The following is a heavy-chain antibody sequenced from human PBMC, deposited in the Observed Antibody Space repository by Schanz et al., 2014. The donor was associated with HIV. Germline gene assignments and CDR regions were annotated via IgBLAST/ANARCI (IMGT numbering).Heavy chain of an antibody. CDR3: AREPRRGYSTSYYFDY. D-gene: IGHD6-13*01. CDR1: GATFSSNA. Sequence: QVQPVQSGAEVKKPGSSVKVSCKASGATFSSNAINWVRQAPGQGLEFMGGIMPILGTADYAQKFQGRVTITADESTXTAXMXXXSLXXEDTAVYYCAREPRRGYSTSYYFDYWGQGTLVTVSS. V-gene: IGHV1-69*01. J-gene: IGHJ4*02. CDR2: IMPILGTA.